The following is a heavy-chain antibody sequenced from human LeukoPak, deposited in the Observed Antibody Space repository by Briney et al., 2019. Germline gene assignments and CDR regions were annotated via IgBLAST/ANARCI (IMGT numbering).Heavy chain of an antibody. CDR3: ARGILYYYDSSGPPDI. CDR2: ISSSGSTT. CDR1: GFXFSSYE. V-gene: IGHV3-48*03. J-gene: IGHJ3*02. D-gene: IGHD3-22*01. Sequence: GGSLRLSCAASGFXFSSYEINWVRQAPGKGLEWVSYISSSGSTTYYADSVKGRFTISRDNAKNSLYLQMNSLRAEDTAVYYCARGILYYYDSSGPPDIWGQGTMVTVSS.